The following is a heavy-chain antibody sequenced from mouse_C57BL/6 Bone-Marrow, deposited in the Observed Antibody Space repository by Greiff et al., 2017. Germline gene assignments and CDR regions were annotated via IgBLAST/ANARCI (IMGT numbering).Heavy chain of an antibody. J-gene: IGHJ4*01. Sequence: EVKLMESGGGLVQPGGSLKLSCAASGFTFSDYYMYWVRQTPEKRLEWVAYISNGGGSTYYPDTVKGRFTISRDNAKNTLYLQMSRLKSEDTAMXYCARGIYYDDWGQGTSVTVSS. CDR2: ISNGGGST. CDR1: GFTFSDYY. V-gene: IGHV5-12*01. CDR3: ARGIYYDD. D-gene: IGHD2-4*01.